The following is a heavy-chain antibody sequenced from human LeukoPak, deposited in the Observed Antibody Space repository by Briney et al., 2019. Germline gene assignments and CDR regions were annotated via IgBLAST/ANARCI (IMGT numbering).Heavy chain of an antibody. J-gene: IGHJ4*02. CDR3: ARAGSGWYPFDY. Sequence: SETLSLTCTVSGGSISSYYWSWIRQPPGKGLEWIGYIYYSGSTNYNPSLKSRVTISVDTSKNQFSLKLSSVTAADTSVYYRARAGSGWYPFDYWGQGTLVTLSS. CDR2: IYYSGST. CDR1: GGSISSYY. D-gene: IGHD6-19*01. V-gene: IGHV4-59*01.